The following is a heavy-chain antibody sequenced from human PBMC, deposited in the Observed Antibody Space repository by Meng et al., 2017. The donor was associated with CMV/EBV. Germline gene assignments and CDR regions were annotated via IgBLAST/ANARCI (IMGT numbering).Heavy chain of an antibody. V-gene: IGHV4-4*07. D-gene: IGHD5-18*01. J-gene: IGHJ4*02. Sequence: QVQVQGPGPDVVKSSVTLSLTGIGAGGSMSSYYWGWIRQPAGKGREWIGRINTSGSTNYNPSLKSRVTMSVDTSKNQFSLKLSSVTAADTAVYYCARHGDTAMVVGIDYWGQGTLVTVSS. CDR1: GGSMSSYY. CDR2: INTSGST. CDR3: ARHGDTAMVVGIDY.